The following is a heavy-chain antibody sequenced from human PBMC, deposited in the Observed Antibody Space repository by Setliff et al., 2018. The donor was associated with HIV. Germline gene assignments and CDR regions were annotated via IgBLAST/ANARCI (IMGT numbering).Heavy chain of an antibody. CDR1: DDSLSRSDFY. V-gene: IGHV4-39*01. CDR2: IYDTGDT. D-gene: IGHD1-26*01. CDR3: ARKSLGRYSGRLGLFDY. J-gene: IGHJ4*02. Sequence: SETLSLTCTVTDDSLSRSDFYWAWIRQPPEKGLEWVASIYDTGDTHYNPSLKSRVTISRDMSKNQFSLKLISVTAADTAVYYCARKSLGRYSGRLGLFDYWGQGTLVTVSS.